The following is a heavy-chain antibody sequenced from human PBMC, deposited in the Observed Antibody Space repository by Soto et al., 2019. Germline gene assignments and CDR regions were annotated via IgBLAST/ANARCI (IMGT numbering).Heavy chain of an antibody. V-gene: IGHV1-18*04. Sequence: QVQLVQSGAEVKEPGASVNVSCKASGYPFTSYSFSWVRPAPGQGLEWMGWSSAYNGDTRYAQKFQGRATMTADPYTDTAYMEVRNLRSDDTCVYYCAREGAVVGSAVYYGMDVCGQGAMVTV. CDR2: SSAYNGDT. CDR3: AREGAVVGSAVYYGMDV. D-gene: IGHD2-2*01. CDR1: GYPFTSYS. J-gene: IGHJ6*02.